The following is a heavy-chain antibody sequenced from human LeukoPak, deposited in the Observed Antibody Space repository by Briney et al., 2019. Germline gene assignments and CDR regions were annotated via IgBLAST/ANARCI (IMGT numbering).Heavy chain of an antibody. CDR3: ARADRYGTTWYGRVDY. D-gene: IGHD6-13*01. CDR2: IYSGGVT. J-gene: IGHJ4*02. CDR1: GFTVSSNY. V-gene: IGHV3-53*01. Sequence: GGSLRLSCAASGFTVSSNYMSWVRQAPGKGLEWVSLIYSGGVTYYADSVKGRFIISRDNSRNTLYLQMNSLRAEDTAVYYCARADRYGTTWYGRVDYWGQGTLVTVSS.